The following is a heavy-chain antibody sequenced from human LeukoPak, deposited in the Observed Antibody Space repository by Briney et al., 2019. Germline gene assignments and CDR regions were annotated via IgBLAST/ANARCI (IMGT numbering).Heavy chain of an antibody. CDR1: GGSISSSSYY. CDR3: ARQANCSGGSCWYYYYYYGMDV. Sequence: PSETLSLTCTVSGGSISSSSYYWGWIRQPPGKGLEWIGSIYYSGSTYYNPSLKSRVTISVDTSKNQFSLKLSSVTAADTAVYYCARQANCSGGSCWYYYYYYGMDVWGQGTTVTVSS. J-gene: IGHJ6*02. CDR2: IYYSGST. V-gene: IGHV4-39*01. D-gene: IGHD2-15*01.